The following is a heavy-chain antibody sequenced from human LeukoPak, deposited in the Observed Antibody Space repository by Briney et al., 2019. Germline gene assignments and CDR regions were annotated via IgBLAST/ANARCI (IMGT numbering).Heavy chain of an antibody. D-gene: IGHD3-9*01. J-gene: IGHJ4*02. CDR1: GFTFSDYC. CDR3: AREWNDILTGYYADY. CDR2: ISSSGSTI. V-gene: IGHV3-11*01. Sequence: GGSLRLSCAASGFTFSDYCMSWIRQAPGKGLEWVSYISSSGSTIYYADSVKGRFTISRDNAKNSLYLQMNSLRAEDTAVYYCAREWNDILTGYYADYWGQGTLVTVSS.